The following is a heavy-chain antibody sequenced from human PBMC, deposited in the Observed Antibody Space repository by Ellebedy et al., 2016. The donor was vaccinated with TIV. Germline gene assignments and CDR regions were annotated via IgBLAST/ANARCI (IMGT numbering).Heavy chain of an antibody. CDR3: ARPSYQLLSYYFDS. CDR1: GFIVSTNH. Sequence: PGGSLRLSCTASGFIVSTNHMSWVRQAPGKGLEWVGGYTNYADSVKGRFTISRDNSKNTLYLQMNSLRAEDTAVYYCARPSYQLLSYYFDSWGQGTLVTVSS. V-gene: IGHV3-53*05. J-gene: IGHJ4*02. D-gene: IGHD2-2*01. CDR2: GYT.